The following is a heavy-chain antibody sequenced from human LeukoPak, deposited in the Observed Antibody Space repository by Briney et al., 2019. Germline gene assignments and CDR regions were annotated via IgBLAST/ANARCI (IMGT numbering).Heavy chain of an antibody. J-gene: IGHJ5*02. CDR3: VRDGEGVAISVNYWFDP. CDR2: TNPNSGNT. Sequence: GASVKVSCKASGYTFTSYDINWVRQATGQGLEWMGWTNPNSGNTGYAQKFQGRVTMTRDTSISTAYMELRGLRSEDTAVYYCVRDGEGVAISVNYWFDPWGQGTLVTVSS. CDR1: GYTFTSYD. V-gene: IGHV1-8*01. D-gene: IGHD3-10*01.